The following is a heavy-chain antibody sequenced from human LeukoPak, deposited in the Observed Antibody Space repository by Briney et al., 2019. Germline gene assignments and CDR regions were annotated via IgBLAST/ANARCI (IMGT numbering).Heavy chain of an antibody. Sequence: GGSLRLSCAASGFTFSRYSMNWGRQAPGKGLEWVSSISSSRSYIYYADSVKGRFTISRDNAKNSLYLQMNSLRAEDTAVYYCARWSDSSGSYSFDYWGQGTLVTVSS. D-gene: IGHD3-22*01. CDR1: GFTFSRYS. V-gene: IGHV3-21*01. J-gene: IGHJ4*02. CDR3: ARWSDSSGSYSFDY. CDR2: ISSSRSYI.